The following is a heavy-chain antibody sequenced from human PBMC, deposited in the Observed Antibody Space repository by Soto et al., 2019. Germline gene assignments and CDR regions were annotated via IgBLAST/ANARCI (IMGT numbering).Heavy chain of an antibody. J-gene: IGHJ5*01. CDR1: GYSFRSYG. Sequence: QVQLEQSGPEVKKSGASVKVSCKASGYSFRSYGINWVRQAPGQGLEWIGWVSGYNYNTKYAQKLQGRITVTTDTSTNTAYMELRSLRSDDTSVYYCGRSSSMLGAGWSDSWRRGTLVTVSS. CDR3: GRSSSMLGAGWSDS. CDR2: VSGYNYNT. D-gene: IGHD2-8*01. V-gene: IGHV1-18*01.